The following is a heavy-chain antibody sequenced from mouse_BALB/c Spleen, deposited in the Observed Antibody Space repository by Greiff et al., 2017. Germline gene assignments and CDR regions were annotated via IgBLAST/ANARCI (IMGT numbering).Heavy chain of an antibody. J-gene: IGHJ4*01. V-gene: IGHV5-12-2*01. CDR1: GFTFSSYT. CDR3: ARDGPMDY. Sequence: EVMLVESGGGLVQPGGSLKLSCAASGFTFSSYTMSWVRQTPEKRLEWVAYISNGGGSTYYPDTVKGRFTISRDNAKNTLYLQMSSLKSEDTAMYYCARDGPMDYWGQGTSVTVSS. CDR2: ISNGGGST. D-gene: IGHD2-3*01.